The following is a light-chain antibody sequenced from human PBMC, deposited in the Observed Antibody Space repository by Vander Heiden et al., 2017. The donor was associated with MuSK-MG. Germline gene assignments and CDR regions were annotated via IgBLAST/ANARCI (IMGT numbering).Light chain of an antibody. CDR1: QSALYSSNNKTY. J-gene: IGKJ1*01. CDR2: WAS. Sequence: DIVMTQSPDSLAVSLGERATINCKASQSALYSSNNKTYLAWYQQKPGQPPKLLIYWASTRESGVPDRFSGSGSGTDFTLTISSLQAEDVAVYYCQQYYSTPWTFGQGTKVEIK. CDR3: QQYYSTPWT. V-gene: IGKV4-1*01.